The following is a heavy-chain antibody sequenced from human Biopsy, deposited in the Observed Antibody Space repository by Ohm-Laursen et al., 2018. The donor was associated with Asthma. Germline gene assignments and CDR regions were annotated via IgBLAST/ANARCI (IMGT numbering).Heavy chain of an antibody. D-gene: IGHD3-9*01. J-gene: IGHJ3*02. CDR1: GYTFISFA. Sequence: VNLSCTASGYTFISFAIHWVRQAPGPRLECMGWITAGIGNTKSSRKFQGRVTITWDTSATTAYMELSSLRCEDTAVYYCARTYYDILTGQVNDAFAIWGQGTMVTVAS. V-gene: IGHV1-3*01. CDR3: ARTYYDILTGQVNDAFAI. CDR2: ITAGIGNT.